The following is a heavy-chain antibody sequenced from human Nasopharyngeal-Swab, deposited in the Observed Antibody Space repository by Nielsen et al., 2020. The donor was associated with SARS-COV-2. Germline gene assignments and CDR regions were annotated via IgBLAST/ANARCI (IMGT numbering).Heavy chain of an antibody. CDR1: GFTFSSYA. J-gene: IGHJ4*02. Sequence: GGSLRLSCAASGFTFSSYAMSWVRQAPGKGLEWVSAISGSGGSTYYADSVKGRFTISRDNSENTLYLQMNSLRAEDTAVYYCAKDDCSGGSCRFDYWGQGTLVTVSS. CDR2: ISGSGGST. CDR3: AKDDCSGGSCRFDY. D-gene: IGHD2-15*01. V-gene: IGHV3-23*01.